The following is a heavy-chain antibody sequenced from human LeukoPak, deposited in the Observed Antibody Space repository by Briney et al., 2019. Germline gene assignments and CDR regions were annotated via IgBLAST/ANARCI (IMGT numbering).Heavy chain of an antibody. CDR2: ISSSGSTI. CDR1: GFTFSDYY. Sequence: GGSLRLSCAASGFTFSDYYMSWIRQAPGKGLEWVSYISSSGSTIYYADSVKGRFTISRDNSKNTLYLQMNSLRAEDTAVYYCARSLLRYYDSSGYGHWGQGTLVTVSS. D-gene: IGHD3-22*01. J-gene: IGHJ4*02. V-gene: IGHV3-11*04. CDR3: ARSLLRYYDSSGYGH.